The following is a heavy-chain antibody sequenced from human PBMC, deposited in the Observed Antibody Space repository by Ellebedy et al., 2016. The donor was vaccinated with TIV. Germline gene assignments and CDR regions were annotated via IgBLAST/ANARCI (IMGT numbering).Heavy chain of an antibody. D-gene: IGHD4/OR15-4a*01. CDR3: AKRVSEDYFFDY. CDR1: GFFFSSYW. CDR2: INNDGTIT. V-gene: IGHV3-74*01. J-gene: IGHJ4*02. Sequence: GESLKISCAASGFFFSSYWMHWVRQVPGKGLVWVSRINNDGTITYYADSVKGRFTISRDNSKNTLYLHMNALRAEDTAVFYCAKRVSEDYFFDYWGQGTPVTVSS.